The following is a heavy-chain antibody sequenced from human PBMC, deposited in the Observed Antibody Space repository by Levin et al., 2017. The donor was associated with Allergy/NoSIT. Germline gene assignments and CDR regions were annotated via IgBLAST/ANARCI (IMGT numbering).Heavy chain of an antibody. J-gene: IGHJ4*02. CDR3: AKLHSRSCAGGTGYMDY. Sequence: GGSLRLSCAASGFTFSYYAMSWVRQTPGTGLQCVSVISGSGDRTYYADSVKGRFTISRDNSKNTLYLQMSRLRDEDSAVYYCAKLHSRSCAGGTGYMDYWGQGTPVTVSS. V-gene: IGHV3-23*01. D-gene: IGHD2-8*02. CDR2: ISGSGDRT. CDR1: GFTFSYYA.